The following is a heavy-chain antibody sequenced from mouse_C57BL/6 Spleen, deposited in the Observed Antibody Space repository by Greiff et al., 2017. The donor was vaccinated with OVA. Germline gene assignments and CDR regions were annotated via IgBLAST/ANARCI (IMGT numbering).Heavy chain of an antibody. CDR2: ISYDGSN. D-gene: IGHD1-1*01. Sequence: EVHLVESGPGLVKPSQSLSLTCSVTGYSITSGYYWNWIRQFPGNKLEWMGYISYDGSNNYNPSLKNRISITRDTSKNQFFLKLNSVTTEDTATYYCARRGVVAPFDYWGQGTTLTVSS. J-gene: IGHJ2*01. CDR3: ARRGVVAPFDY. V-gene: IGHV3-6*01. CDR1: GYSITSGYY.